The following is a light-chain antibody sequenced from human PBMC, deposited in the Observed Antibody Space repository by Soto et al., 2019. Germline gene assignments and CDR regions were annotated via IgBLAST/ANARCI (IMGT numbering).Light chain of an antibody. CDR1: QSVSINY. Sequence: EIVLTQSPGTLSLSPGERASLSCRASQSVSINYLAWYQQKPGQAPRLLIYGVSSRATGVPDRCRGGGAETDFPPTTSRLEPKDSAVYYCRQYGRPPGTLGQGTKGDIK. J-gene: IGKJ1*01. CDR2: GVS. CDR3: RQYGRPPGT. V-gene: IGKV3-20*01.